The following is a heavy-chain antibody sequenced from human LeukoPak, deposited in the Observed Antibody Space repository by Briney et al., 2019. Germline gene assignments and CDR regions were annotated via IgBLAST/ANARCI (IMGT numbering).Heavy chain of an antibody. D-gene: IGHD3-10*01. J-gene: IGHJ4*02. CDR3: ARDRRFGELQYYFDY. Sequence: GASVKVSCKASGYTFTGYYMHWVRQAPGQGLEWMGWINPNSGGTSYAQKFQGWVTMTRDTSISTAYMELSRLRSDDTAVYYCARDRRFGELQYYFDYWGQGTLVTVSS. CDR1: GYTFTGYY. V-gene: IGHV1-2*04. CDR2: INPNSGGT.